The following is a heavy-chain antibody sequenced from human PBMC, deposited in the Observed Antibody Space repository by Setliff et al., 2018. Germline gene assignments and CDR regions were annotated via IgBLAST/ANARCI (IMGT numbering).Heavy chain of an antibody. J-gene: IGHJ5*01. V-gene: IGHV3-53*01. CDR2: IYNSDST. CDR1: GLIVSDKH. D-gene: IGHD3-16*01. CDR3: ARDLGNWFDP. Sequence: GWSLRLSCVVSGLIVSDKHMTWVRQTPGKGLEWLSVIYNSDSTYYTDSVKGRFTISRDNSKNTVYLQMNNLRADDTAIYYCARDLGNWFDPWGQGTLVTVSS.